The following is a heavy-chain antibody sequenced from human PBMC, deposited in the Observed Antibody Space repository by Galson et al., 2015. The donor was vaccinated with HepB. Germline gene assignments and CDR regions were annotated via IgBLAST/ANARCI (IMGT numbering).Heavy chain of an antibody. CDR3: ATVRDYDSHYPPH. V-gene: IGHV1-18*01. Sequence: SVKVSCKASGHTFSNYGLTWVRQAPGQGLEWMGWISTKNGNTNYAQKLQDRVTLTTDSSTSTAYMELRSLGSDDTAVYFCATVRDYDSHYPPHWGQGTLVIVSS. CDR2: ISTKNGNT. D-gene: IGHD3-3*01. J-gene: IGHJ1*01. CDR1: GHTFSNYG.